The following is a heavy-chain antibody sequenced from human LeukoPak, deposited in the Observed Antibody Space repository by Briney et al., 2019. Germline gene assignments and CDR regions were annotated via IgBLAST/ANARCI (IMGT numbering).Heavy chain of an antibody. D-gene: IGHD1/OR15-1a*01. V-gene: IGHV4-59*08. CDR1: GGSIRSYY. Sequence: SETLSLTCTVSGGSIRSYYWSWIRQPPGKGLEWIGYIYHSGSTNYNPSLKSRVTISVDTSRNQFSLKLSSVTAADTAVYYCASSAGGLLWNNYYYYGMDVWGQGTTVTVSS. J-gene: IGHJ6*02. CDR3: ASSAGGLLWNNYYYYGMDV. CDR2: IYHSGST.